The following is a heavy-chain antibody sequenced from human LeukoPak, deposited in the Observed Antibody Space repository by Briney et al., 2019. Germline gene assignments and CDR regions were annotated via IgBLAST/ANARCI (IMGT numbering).Heavy chain of an antibody. CDR3: ARVAEAYFYYMDV. J-gene: IGHJ6*03. Sequence: PEGSLRLSCVASGFTLSSYGMHWVRQAPGKGLEWVAVLWYDGSNKKYGDSAKGRFTISSDDSRNTLYLQMDSLRAEDTGVYYCARVAEAYFYYMDVWGEGTTVTVSS. CDR2: LWYDGSNK. V-gene: IGHV3-33*01. CDR1: GFTLSSYG.